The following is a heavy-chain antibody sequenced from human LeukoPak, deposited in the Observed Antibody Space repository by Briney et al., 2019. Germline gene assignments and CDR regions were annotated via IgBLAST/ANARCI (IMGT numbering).Heavy chain of an antibody. J-gene: IGHJ4*02. CDR1: GGTFSSYA. CDR3: ARDYCGGDCFPDY. CDR2: INPNSGDT. Sequence: ASVKVSCKASGGTFSSYAISWVRQAPGQGLEWMGRINPNSGDTNYAQKFQGRVTMTRDTSISTAYMELSGLRSDDTAVYYCARDYCGGDCFPDYWGQGTLVTVSS. V-gene: IGHV1-2*06. D-gene: IGHD2-21*02.